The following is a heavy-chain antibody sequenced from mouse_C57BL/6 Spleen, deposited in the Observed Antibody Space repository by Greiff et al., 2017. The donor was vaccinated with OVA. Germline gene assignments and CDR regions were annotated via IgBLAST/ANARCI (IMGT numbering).Heavy chain of an antibody. V-gene: IGHV1-64*01. J-gene: IGHJ1*03. CDR3: ARTGYGWYFDV. Sequence: VQFQQPGAELVKPGASVKLSCKASGYTFTSYWMHWVKQRPGQGLEWIGMIHPNSGSTNYNEKFKSKATLTVDKSSSTAYMQLSSLTSEDSAVYYCARTGYGWYFDVWGTGTTVTVSS. CDR2: IHPNSGST. D-gene: IGHD3-2*02. CDR1: GYTFTSYW.